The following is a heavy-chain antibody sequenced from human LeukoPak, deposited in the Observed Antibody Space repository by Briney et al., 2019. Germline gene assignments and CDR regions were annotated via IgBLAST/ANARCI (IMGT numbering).Heavy chain of an antibody. CDR2: MNPNSGNT. J-gene: IGHJ5*02. CDR3: ARAFRGTIFGVVIRGSIWFDP. CDR1: GYTFTSYD. D-gene: IGHD3-3*01. Sequence: ASVKVSCKTSGYTFTSYDINWVRQATGQGLEWMGWMNPNSGNTGYAQKFQGRVTMTRNTSISTAYMELSSLRSGDTAVYYCARAFRGTIFGVVIRGSIWFDPWGQGTLVTVSS. V-gene: IGHV1-8*01.